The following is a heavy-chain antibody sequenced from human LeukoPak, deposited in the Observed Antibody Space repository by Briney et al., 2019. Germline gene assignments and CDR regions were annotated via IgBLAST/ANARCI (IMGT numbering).Heavy chain of an antibody. D-gene: IGHD3-22*01. J-gene: IGHJ4*02. CDR2: ISDSGGRT. Sequence: GWSLRLSCAVSGITLSNYGMSWVRQAPGKGLEWVAGISDSGGRTNYADSVKGRFTISRDNPKNTLYLQMNSLRAEDTAVYFCAKRGVVIRVILVGFHKEAYYFDSWGQGALVTVSS. CDR1: GITLSNYG. CDR3: AKRGVVIRVILVGFHKEAYYFDS. V-gene: IGHV3-23*01.